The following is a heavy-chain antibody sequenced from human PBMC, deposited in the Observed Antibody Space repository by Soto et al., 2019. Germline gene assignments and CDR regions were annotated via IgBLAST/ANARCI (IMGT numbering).Heavy chain of an antibody. CDR3: RGSHQGQYFDY. J-gene: IGHJ4*02. V-gene: IGHV3-30*04. Sequence: GGSLRLSCAASGFSFSSYAMHWVRQAPGKGLEWVAVISCNGGSKYYADSVKGRFTISRDNSKNTLYLQMNSLRAEDTAVYYCRGSHQGQYFDYWGQGTQVTVSS. D-gene: IGHD2-15*01. CDR2: ISCNGGSK. CDR1: GFSFSSYA.